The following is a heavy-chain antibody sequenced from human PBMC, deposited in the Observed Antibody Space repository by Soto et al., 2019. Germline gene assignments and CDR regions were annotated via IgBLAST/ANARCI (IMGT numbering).Heavy chain of an antibody. J-gene: IGHJ6*03. D-gene: IGHD4-17*01. CDR1: GGSISSYY. CDR2: IYYSGST. CDR3: ARRGYGDSFSYYYYYYYMDV. Sequence: SETLSLTCTVSGGSISSYYWSWIRQPPGKGLEWIGYIYYSGSTNYNPSLKSRVTISVDTSKNQFSLKLSSVTAADTAVYYCARRGYGDSFSYYYYYYYMDVWGKGTTVTVSS. V-gene: IGHV4-59*08.